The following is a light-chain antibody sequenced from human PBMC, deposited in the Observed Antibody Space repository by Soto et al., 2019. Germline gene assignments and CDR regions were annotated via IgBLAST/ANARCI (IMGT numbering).Light chain of an antibody. V-gene: IGKV4-1*01. Sequence: DILLTPSPDSLAVSMGERATINCKSSQSVLYSSNNKNYLAWYQQKPGQPPKLLIYWASTRESGVPDRFSGSGSGTDFTLTISSLQAEDVAVYYCQQYYSTPRTFGQGTKVDIK. CDR3: QQYYSTPRT. J-gene: IGKJ1*01. CDR2: WAS. CDR1: QSVLYSSNNKNY.